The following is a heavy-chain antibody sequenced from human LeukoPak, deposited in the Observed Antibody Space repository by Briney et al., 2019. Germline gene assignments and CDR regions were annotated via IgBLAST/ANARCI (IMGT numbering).Heavy chain of an antibody. D-gene: IGHD3-10*01. J-gene: IGHJ4*02. Sequence: PRGSLRLSCAASGFTFSTYGMHWVRQAPGKGLEWVAFIRYDGSNKYYAGSVKGRFTISRDNSKNTLYLQMNSLRVEDTAIYYCAKVAKYYYGSETYYFFEHWGQGTPVTASS. CDR1: GFTFSTYG. CDR3: AKVAKYYYGSETYYFFEH. V-gene: IGHV3-30*02. CDR2: IRYDGSNK.